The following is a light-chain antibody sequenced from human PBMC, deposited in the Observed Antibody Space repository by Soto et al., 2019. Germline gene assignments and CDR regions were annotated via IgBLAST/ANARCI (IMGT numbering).Light chain of an antibody. Sequence: DIVMTQSPDSLAVSLGERATINCKSSESVFYSFTNRNYLAWYQLKPGPPPKLLISWASTRESGVPDRFSGSVSGTDFTLTLSSLQAEDVAVYCCEQYHTPPLTFGQGTKVQV. J-gene: IGKJ1*01. CDR2: WAS. CDR1: ESVFYSFTNRNY. CDR3: EQYHTPPLT. V-gene: IGKV4-1*01.